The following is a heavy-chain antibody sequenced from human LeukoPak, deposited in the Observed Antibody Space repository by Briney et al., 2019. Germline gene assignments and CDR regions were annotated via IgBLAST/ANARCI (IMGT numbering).Heavy chain of an antibody. CDR3: ASSGDIVVVPAAYAPNWFDP. V-gene: IGHV1-69*05. D-gene: IGHD2-2*01. CDR1: GGTFSSYA. CDR2: IIPIFGTA. J-gene: IGHJ5*02. Sequence: ASVKVSCKASGGTFSSYAISWVRQAPGQGLEWMGGIIPIFGTANYAQKFQGRGTITTDESTSTAYMELSSLRSEDTAVYYCASSGDIVVVPAAYAPNWFDPWGQGTLVTVSS.